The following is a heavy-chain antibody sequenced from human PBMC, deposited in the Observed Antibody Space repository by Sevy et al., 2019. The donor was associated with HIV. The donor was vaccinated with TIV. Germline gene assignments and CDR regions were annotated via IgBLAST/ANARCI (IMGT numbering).Heavy chain of an antibody. D-gene: IGHD3-3*01. J-gene: IGHJ4*02. CDR3: ARDKAYYDFWSGYD. CDR2: ISSSSSTI. V-gene: IGHV3-48*01. Sequence: GGSLRLSCAASGFSFSTYSMNWVRQAPGKGLEWVSYISSSSSTIYYADSVKGRFTISRDNAKNSLDLQMNSRRAEDTALYYCARDKAYYDFWSGYDWGQGTLVTVSS. CDR1: GFSFSTYS.